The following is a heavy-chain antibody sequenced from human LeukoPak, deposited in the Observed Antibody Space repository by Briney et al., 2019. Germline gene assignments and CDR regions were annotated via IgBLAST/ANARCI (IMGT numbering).Heavy chain of an antibody. D-gene: IGHD2-8*01. J-gene: IGHJ5*02. CDR3: ARGGGGIVLMVYAVGNWFDP. V-gene: IGHV1-69*13. Sequence: GASVMVSCKASGGTFSSYAISWVRQAPGQGLEWMGGIIPIFGTANYAQKFQGRVTITADESTSTAYMELSSLRSEDTAVYYCARGGGGIVLMVYAVGNWFDPWGQGTLVTVSS. CDR1: GGTFSSYA. CDR2: IIPIFGTA.